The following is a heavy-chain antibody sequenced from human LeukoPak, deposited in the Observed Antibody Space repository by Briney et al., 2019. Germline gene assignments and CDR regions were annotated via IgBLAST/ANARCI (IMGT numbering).Heavy chain of an antibody. J-gene: IGHJ4*02. CDR1: GYTFTGYY. D-gene: IGHD6-19*01. CDR3: AIRATVAGWGFDY. Sequence: VASVKVSCKASGYTFTGYYMHWVRQAPGQGLEWMGWINPNSGGTNYAQKFQGRVTMTRDTSISTAYMELSRLRSDDTAVYYCAIRATVAGWGFDYWGQGTLVTVSS. CDR2: INPNSGGT. V-gene: IGHV1-2*02.